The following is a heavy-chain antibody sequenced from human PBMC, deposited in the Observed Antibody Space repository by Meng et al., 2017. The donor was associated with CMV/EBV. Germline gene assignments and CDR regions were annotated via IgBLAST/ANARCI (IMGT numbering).Heavy chain of an antibody. D-gene: IGHD2-15*01. CDR3: ARDSNCSGGRCYSRDYYGMDV. Sequence: SETLSLTCTVSGGSISSYYWSWIRQPPGKGLEWIGYIYYSGSTHYNPSLKSRVTISVDTSKNQFSLKLSSVTAADTAVYYCARDSNCSGGRCYSRDYYGMDVWGQGTTVTVSS. CDR2: IYYSGST. V-gene: IGHV4-59*01. CDR1: GGSISSYY. J-gene: IGHJ6*02.